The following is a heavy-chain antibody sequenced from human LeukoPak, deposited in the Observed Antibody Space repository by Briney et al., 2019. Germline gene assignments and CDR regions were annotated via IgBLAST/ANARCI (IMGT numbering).Heavy chain of an antibody. CDR2: INHSGST. D-gene: IGHD3-10*01. V-gene: IGHV4-34*01. CDR3: ARRSYNSPLRY. CDR1: GGSFSGYY. Sequence: SETLSLTCAVYGGSFSGYYWSWIRQPPGKELEWIGEINHSGSTNYNPSLKSRVTISVDTSKNQFSLKLSSVTAADTAVYYCARRSYNSPLRYWGQGTLVTVSS. J-gene: IGHJ4*02.